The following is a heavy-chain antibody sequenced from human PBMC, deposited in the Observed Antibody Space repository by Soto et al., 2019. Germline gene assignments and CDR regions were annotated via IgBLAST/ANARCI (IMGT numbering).Heavy chain of an antibody. Sequence: QVQLQESGPGLVKPSETLSLTCGVSGDSINNGFWWTWVRQPPGKGLEWIGEKHHSGSTNYNLSLKSRGSMSLDKSKNQFSLKLSSVTAADTAVYFCASSSGWWRLDVWGKGTTVTVSS. J-gene: IGHJ6*04. D-gene: IGHD6-19*01. CDR2: KHHSGST. V-gene: IGHV4-4*02. CDR1: GDSINNGFW. CDR3: ASSSGWWRLDV.